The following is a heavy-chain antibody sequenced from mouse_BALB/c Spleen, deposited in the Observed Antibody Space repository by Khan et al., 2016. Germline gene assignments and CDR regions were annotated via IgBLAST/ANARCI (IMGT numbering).Heavy chain of an antibody. D-gene: IGHD3-3*01. Sequence: EVQLQESGPGLVKPSQSLSLTCTVTGYSITSDYAWNWIRQFPGNKLEWMGYISYSGSTSYNPSLKSRISITRDTSKNQFFLQLNSVTTEDTATYYCARGLAWFAYWAKGLWSLSLQ. J-gene: IGHJ3*01. CDR3: ARGLAWFAY. V-gene: IGHV3-2*02. CDR1: GYSITSDYA. CDR2: ISYSGST.